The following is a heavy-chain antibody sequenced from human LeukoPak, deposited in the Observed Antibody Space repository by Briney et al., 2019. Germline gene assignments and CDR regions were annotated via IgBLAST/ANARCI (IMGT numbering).Heavy chain of an antibody. Sequence: ASVKVSCKASGYTLTGYYMHWVRQAPGQGLEWMGWINPNSGGTNYAQKFQGRVTMTRDTSISTAYMELSRLRSDDTAVYYCARVSYDSSGLDYYGMDVWGQGTTVTVSS. J-gene: IGHJ6*02. CDR2: INPNSGGT. CDR3: ARVSYDSSGLDYYGMDV. V-gene: IGHV1-2*02. D-gene: IGHD3-22*01. CDR1: GYTLTGYY.